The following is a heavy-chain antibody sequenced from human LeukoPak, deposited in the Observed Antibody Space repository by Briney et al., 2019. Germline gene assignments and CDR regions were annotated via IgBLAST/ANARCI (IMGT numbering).Heavy chain of an antibody. D-gene: IGHD5-12*01. CDR1: GGSISSSSYY. V-gene: IGHV4-61*05. CDR2: FSNNENT. Sequence: SETLSLTCTVSGGSISSSSYYWGWIRQPPGKGLEWIGYFSNNENTNYNPSLKSRLTISLDTSKNQFSLKLNSVTAADTAVYYCARGNSGNDSRYYFYMDVWGKGTTVTVSS. J-gene: IGHJ6*03. CDR3: ARGNSGNDSRYYFYMDV.